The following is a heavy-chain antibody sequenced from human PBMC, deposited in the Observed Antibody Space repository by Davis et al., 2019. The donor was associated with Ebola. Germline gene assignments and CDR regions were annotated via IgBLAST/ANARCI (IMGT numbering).Heavy chain of an antibody. CDR3: VRQSIETTGTFDY. J-gene: IGHJ4*02. D-gene: IGHD1-1*01. Sequence: GESLKISCPGSGYNFIAYWIGWVRQMPGKGLEWMGIIYPADSDTRYSPSFQGQVTISADKSISTAYLQWSSLKASDTAIYYCVRQSIETTGTFDYWGQGTLVTVSS. CDR2: IYPADSDT. V-gene: IGHV5-51*01. CDR1: GYNFIAYW.